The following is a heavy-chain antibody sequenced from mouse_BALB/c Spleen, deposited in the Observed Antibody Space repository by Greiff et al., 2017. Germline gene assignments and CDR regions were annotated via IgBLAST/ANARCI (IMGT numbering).Heavy chain of an antibody. V-gene: IGHV1-26*01. CDR2: INPYNGAT. J-gene: IGHJ4*01. CDR1: GYSFTGYY. D-gene: IGHD2-14*01. Sequence: EVQLQQSGPELVKPGASVKISCKASGYSFTGYYMHWVKQSYVKSLEWIGRINPYNGATSYNQNFKDKASLTVDKSSSTAYMQFSSLTTEDSAIYYCARHEDYRYDAMDYWGQGTSVTVSS. CDR3: ARHEDYRYDAMDY.